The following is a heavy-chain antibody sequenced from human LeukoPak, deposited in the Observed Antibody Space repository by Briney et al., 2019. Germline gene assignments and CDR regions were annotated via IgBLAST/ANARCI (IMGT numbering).Heavy chain of an antibody. J-gene: IGHJ4*02. CDR3: AREGGIAAGWETD. CDR1: GYSFINSG. V-gene: IGHV1-18*01. CDR2: ISVNGGYT. Sequence: ASVKVSCKVSGYSFINSGISWVRQAPGQGLEWMGCISVNGGYTNFAQSHRDRVTLTTDTSTSTAYLELTDLRSDDTAVYYCAREGGIAAGWETDWGQGTLVTVSS. D-gene: IGHD6-13*01.